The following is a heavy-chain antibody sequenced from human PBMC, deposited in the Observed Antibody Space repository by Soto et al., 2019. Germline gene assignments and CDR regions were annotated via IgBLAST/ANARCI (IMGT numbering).Heavy chain of an antibody. J-gene: IGHJ4*02. Sequence: QVQLVQSGAEVKKPVSSVKVSCKASGGTFSSYAISWVRQAPGQGLEWMGGIIPIFGTANYAQKFQGRVTITADESTSTAYMELSSLRAEDTAVYYCARGGTTYYDFWGTDFDYWGQRTLVTVSS. CDR1: GGTFSSYA. V-gene: IGHV1-69*01. CDR3: ARGGTTYYDFWGTDFDY. CDR2: IIPIFGTA. D-gene: IGHD3-3*01.